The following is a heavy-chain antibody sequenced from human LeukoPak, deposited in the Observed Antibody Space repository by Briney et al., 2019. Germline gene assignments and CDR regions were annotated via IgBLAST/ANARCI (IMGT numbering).Heavy chain of an antibody. J-gene: IGHJ4*02. V-gene: IGHV1-69*13. D-gene: IGHD2-2*01. CDR1: GGTFSIYA. Sequence: GAAVTVSFKASGGTFSIYAISWVRQAPGQGGEWMGGIIPIFGTANYAQKFQGRVTITADESTSTAYMELSSLRSEDTAVYYCARGSSTSKEFDYWGQGTLVTVSS. CDR3: ARGSSTSKEFDY. CDR2: IIPIFGTA.